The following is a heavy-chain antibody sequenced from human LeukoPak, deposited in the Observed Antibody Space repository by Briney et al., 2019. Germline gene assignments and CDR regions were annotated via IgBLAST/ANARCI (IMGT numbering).Heavy chain of an antibody. V-gene: IGHV4-39*07. CDR3: ARGVAGHFGGFYFDS. D-gene: IGHD2-21*01. Sequence: STHEMNWVRQAPGKGLEWIGNIYYSGSTYYNPSLKSRVTISVDTSKNQLSLKLSSVTAADTAVYYCARGVAGHFGGFYFDSWGQGALVTVSS. CDR2: IYYSGST. CDR1: STHE. J-gene: IGHJ4*02.